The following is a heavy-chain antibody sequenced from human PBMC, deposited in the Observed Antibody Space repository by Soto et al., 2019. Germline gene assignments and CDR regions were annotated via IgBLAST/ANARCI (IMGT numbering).Heavy chain of an antibody. Sequence: GASVKVSCKASGGTFSSYAMSWVRQAPGEGLEWMGGIIPIFGTANYAQKFQGRVTITADKSTSTAYMELSSLRSGDTAVYYCARERRDTIFGVVIFDYWGQGTLVTVSS. CDR3: ARERRDTIFGVVIFDY. J-gene: IGHJ4*02. V-gene: IGHV1-69*06. CDR2: IIPIFGTA. D-gene: IGHD3-3*01. CDR1: GGTFSSYA.